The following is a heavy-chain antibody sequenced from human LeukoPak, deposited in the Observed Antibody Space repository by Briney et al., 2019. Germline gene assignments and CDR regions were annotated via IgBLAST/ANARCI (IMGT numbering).Heavy chain of an antibody. CDR3: AVGTSRILHSYI. V-gene: IGHV4-34*01. CDR1: GGSFSDYY. D-gene: IGHD2-15*01. J-gene: IGHJ3*02. Sequence: SETLCLTCAVYGGSFSDYYWSRIRQPPGKGLDWIGEINHNGRINYNPSLKSRVTISVDTSKTQFSLKLSSVTAADTAVYYCAVGTSRILHSYIWGQGTMVTVSS. CDR2: INHNGRI.